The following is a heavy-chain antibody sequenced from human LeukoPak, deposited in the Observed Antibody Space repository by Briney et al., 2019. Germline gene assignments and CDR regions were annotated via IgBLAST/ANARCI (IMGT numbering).Heavy chain of an antibody. Sequence: SETLSLTCTVSGGSISSYYWSWIRQPPGKGLEWIGYIYYSGSTNYNPSLKSRVTISVDTSKNQFSLKLSSVTAADTAVYYCARVGYYDSSGYYFRRGEYFQHWGQGTLVTVSS. CDR2: IYYSGST. V-gene: IGHV4-59*12. CDR3: ARVGYYDSSGYYFRRGEYFQH. CDR1: GGSISSYY. D-gene: IGHD3-22*01. J-gene: IGHJ1*01.